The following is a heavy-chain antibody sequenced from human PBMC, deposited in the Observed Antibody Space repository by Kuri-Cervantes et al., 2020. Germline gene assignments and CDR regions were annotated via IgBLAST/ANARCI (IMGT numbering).Heavy chain of an antibody. Sequence: GESLKISCAASGFTFSSYWMSWIRQAPGKGLEWVSYISSSGSTIYYADSVKGRFTISRDNAKNSLYLQMNSLRAEDTAVYYCASGEPAAFDIWGQGTMVTVSS. V-gene: IGHV3-11*01. CDR3: ASGEPAAFDI. CDR1: GFTFSSYW. CDR2: ISSSGSTI. D-gene: IGHD1-14*01. J-gene: IGHJ3*02.